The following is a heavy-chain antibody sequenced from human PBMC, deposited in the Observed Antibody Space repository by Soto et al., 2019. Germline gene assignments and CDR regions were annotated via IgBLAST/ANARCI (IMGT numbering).Heavy chain of an antibody. CDR1: GFTFSDAD. CDR3: VKSYYPAS. CDR2: ISSSSATI. D-gene: IGHD3-22*01. Sequence: DVQLVESGGGSVPPGGSLRLSCATSGFTFSDADMNWVRQAPGKGLEWVSFISSSSATIYYADAVKGRFTISRDNDANSLYLRMNILSPEDTAVYYCVKSYYPASGGQGTLVTVSS. J-gene: IGHJ4*02. V-gene: IGHV3-48*01.